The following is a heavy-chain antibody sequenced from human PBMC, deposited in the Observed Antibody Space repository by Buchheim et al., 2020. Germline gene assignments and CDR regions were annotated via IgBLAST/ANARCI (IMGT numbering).Heavy chain of an antibody. V-gene: IGHV3-11*01. CDR3: ARLPGRDGYTLGDLYYYGMDV. J-gene: IGHJ6*02. D-gene: IGHD5-24*01. CDR2: SSTSGSII. Sequence: QVQLVESGGGLVKPGGSLRLSCAASGFTFIDYYMSWVRQAPGKGLEWVSYSSTSGSIIYYAESVKGRFTISRDNAKNSVYLQMNSLRAEDTAVYYCARLPGRDGYTLGDLYYYGMDVWGQGTT. CDR1: GFTFIDYY.